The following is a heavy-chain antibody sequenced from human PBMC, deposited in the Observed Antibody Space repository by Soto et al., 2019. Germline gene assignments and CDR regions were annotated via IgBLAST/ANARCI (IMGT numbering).Heavy chain of an antibody. CDR3: ATASLRYFDWLAGY. V-gene: IGHV1-3*01. Sequence: ASVKVSCKASGYTFTSYDINWVRQATGQRLEWMGWINAGNGNTKYSQKFQGRVTITRDTSASTAYMELSSLRSEDTAVYYCATASLRYFDWLAGYWGQGTLVTVSS. CDR1: GYTFTSYD. CDR2: INAGNGNT. J-gene: IGHJ4*02. D-gene: IGHD3-9*01.